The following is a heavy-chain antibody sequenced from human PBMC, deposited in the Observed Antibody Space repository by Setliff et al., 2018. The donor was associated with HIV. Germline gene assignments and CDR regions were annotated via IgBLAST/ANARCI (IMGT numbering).Heavy chain of an antibody. Sequence: SETLSLTCAVYGGSFNGYSWTWIRQPPGKGLEWIGGINHSGRTNYNPSLESRVTTSVDTSKKQFSLRLTSVTAADTAVYYCARGVRDNSGWFSYYFDYWGQGTLVTVSS. V-gene: IGHV4-34*01. CDR3: ARGVRDNSGWFSYYFDY. D-gene: IGHD6-19*01. CDR1: GGSFNGYS. CDR2: INHSGRT. J-gene: IGHJ4*02.